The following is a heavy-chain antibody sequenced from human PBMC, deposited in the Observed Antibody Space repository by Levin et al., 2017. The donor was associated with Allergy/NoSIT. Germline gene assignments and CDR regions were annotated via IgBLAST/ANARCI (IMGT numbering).Heavy chain of an antibody. CDR2: INTDGSIT. CDR3: ARVGSYPPFD. Sequence: AGGSLRLSCVASGFTFSTYWMHWVRQTPGKGLVWVSRINTDGSITSYADSVKGRVSISRDNAKNTLYLQMNSLTVEDTAVYYCARVGSYPPFDWGQGTLVTVSS. V-gene: IGHV3-74*01. D-gene: IGHD2/OR15-2a*01. J-gene: IGHJ4*02. CDR1: GFTFSTYW.